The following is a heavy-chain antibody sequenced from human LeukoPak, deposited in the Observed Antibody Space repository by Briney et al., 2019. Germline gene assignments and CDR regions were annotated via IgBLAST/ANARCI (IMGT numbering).Heavy chain of an antibody. Sequence: GGSLRLSCAASGFTFSSYSMNWVRQAPGKGLEWVSSISSSSSYIYYADSVKGRFTISRDNAKNSLYLQMNSLRAEDTAVYYCARVYYDFWSGYYTGPYYYYYMDVWGKGTTVTVSS. J-gene: IGHJ6*03. D-gene: IGHD3-3*01. CDR1: GFTFSSYS. CDR2: ISSSSSYI. CDR3: ARVYYDFWSGYYTGPYYYYYMDV. V-gene: IGHV3-21*03.